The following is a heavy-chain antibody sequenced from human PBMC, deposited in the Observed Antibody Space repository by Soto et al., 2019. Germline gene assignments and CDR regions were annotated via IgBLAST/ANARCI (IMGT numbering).Heavy chain of an antibody. V-gene: IGHV3-23*01. CDR2: ISGSGGST. CDR3: GKVKYGSRSYLISVDP. Sequence: GGSLRLSCAASGFTFSSYAMSWVRQAPGKGLEWVSAISGSGGSTYYADSVKGRFTISRDNSKNTLYLQMNSLRAEDTAVYYCGKVKYGSRSYLISVDPWGQGTLVTVCS. J-gene: IGHJ5*02. CDR1: GFTFSSYA. D-gene: IGHD3-10*01.